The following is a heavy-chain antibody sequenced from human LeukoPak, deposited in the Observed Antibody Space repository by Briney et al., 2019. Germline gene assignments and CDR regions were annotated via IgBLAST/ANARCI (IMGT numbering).Heavy chain of an antibody. CDR3: ARLEVAGINDY. CDR1: GGSISSSNYY. CDR2: IYYSGRT. D-gene: IGHD6-19*01. J-gene: IGHJ4*02. V-gene: IGHV4-39*01. Sequence: PSETLSLTCTVSGGSISSSNYYWGWIRQPPGKGLEWIGSIYYSGRTYYNPSLKSRVTISVDTSKNQFSLKLSSVTAADTAVYYCARLEVAGINDYWGQGTLVTVSS.